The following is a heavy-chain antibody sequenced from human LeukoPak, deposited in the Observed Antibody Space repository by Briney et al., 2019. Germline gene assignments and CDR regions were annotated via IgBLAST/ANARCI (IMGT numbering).Heavy chain of an antibody. V-gene: IGHV4-30-4*01. CDR2: IYYSGST. CDR1: GGSISRGDYY. D-gene: IGHD3-10*01. Sequence: SQTLSLTCTVSGGSISRGDYYWSWIRQPPGKGLEWIGYIYYSGSTDYSPSLKSRVTISVDTSKNQFSLKLSSVTAADTAVYYCARASGFGELAYYYGMDVWGQGTTVTVSS. J-gene: IGHJ6*02. CDR3: ARASGFGELAYYYGMDV.